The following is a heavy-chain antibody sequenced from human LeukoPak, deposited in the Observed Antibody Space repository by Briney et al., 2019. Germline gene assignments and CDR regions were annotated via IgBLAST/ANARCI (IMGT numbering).Heavy chain of an antibody. J-gene: IGHJ6*02. CDR1: GGSISSGDYY. D-gene: IGHD1/OR15-1a*01. Sequence: SQTLSLTCTVSGGSISSGDYYWSWIRQPPGKGLEWIGYIYYSGSTYYNPSLKSRVTISVDTSKNQFSLKLSSVTAADTAVYYCARQKWEQQGRDYYFNGLDVWGPGTTVIVSS. V-gene: IGHV4-30-4*01. CDR3: ARQKWEQQGRDYYFNGLDV. CDR2: IYYSGST.